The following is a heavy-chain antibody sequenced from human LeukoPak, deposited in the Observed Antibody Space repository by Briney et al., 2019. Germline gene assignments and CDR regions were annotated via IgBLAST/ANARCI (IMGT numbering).Heavy chain of an antibody. V-gene: IGHV7-4-1*02. Sequence: GASVKVSCKASGYTFTSYAMNWVRQAPGQGLEWMGWINTNSGKATYAQGFRGRFVFSLDTSVSTAYLQISSLKAEDTAVYYCARDGNNYGSGSSASAYYYYGMDVWGQGTTVTVSS. CDR2: INTNSGKA. J-gene: IGHJ6*02. CDR3: ARDGNNYGSGSSASAYYYYGMDV. CDR1: GYTFTSYA. D-gene: IGHD3-10*01.